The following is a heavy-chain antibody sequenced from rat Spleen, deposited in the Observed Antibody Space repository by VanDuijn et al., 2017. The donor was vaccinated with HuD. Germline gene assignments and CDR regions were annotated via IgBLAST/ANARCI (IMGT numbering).Heavy chain of an antibody. D-gene: IGHD4-3*01. CDR3: ANAEFGVGWFAY. J-gene: IGHJ3*01. CDR2: IIYDGGST. V-gene: IGHV5S10*01. CDR1: GFTFSDYN. Sequence: EVKLVESGGGLVQPGRSLKLSCAASGFTFSDYNMAWVRQAPKKGLEWVATIIYDGGSTYYRDPVKGRFTISRDSATSTLYLQMDSLRSEDTATYYCANAEFGVGWFAYWGQGTLVTVSS.